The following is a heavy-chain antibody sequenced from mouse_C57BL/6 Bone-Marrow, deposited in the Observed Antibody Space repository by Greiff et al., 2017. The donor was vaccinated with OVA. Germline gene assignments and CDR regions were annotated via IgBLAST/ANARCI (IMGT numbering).Heavy chain of an antibody. V-gene: IGHV1-15*01. CDR2: IDPETGGT. J-gene: IGHJ4*01. CDR3: TRFGMDY. CDR1: GYTFTDYE. Sequence: LQESGAELVRPGASVTLSCKASGYTFTDYEMHWVKQTPVHGLEWIGAIDPETGGTAYNQKFKGKAILTADKSSSTAYMELRSLTSEDSAVYYCTRFGMDYWGQGTSVTVSS.